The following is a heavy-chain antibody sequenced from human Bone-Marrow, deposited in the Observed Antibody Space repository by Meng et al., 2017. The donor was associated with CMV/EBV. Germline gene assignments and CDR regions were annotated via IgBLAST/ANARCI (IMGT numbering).Heavy chain of an antibody. V-gene: IGHV4-61*03. CDR1: GVSVRSVDHF. J-gene: IGHJ6*02. CDR3: ARTQLTGYGRYYYGLAV. CDR2: IYHSGSS. D-gene: IGHD3-10*01. Sequence: SETLSLTCTVSGVSVRSVDHFWTWVRQSPGKGLEWIGNIYHSGSSNYNPSLKGRVSMSVDTSSNHFSLMLRSVIAADTAVYYCARTQLTGYGRYYYGLAVWGQGNTVTFAS.